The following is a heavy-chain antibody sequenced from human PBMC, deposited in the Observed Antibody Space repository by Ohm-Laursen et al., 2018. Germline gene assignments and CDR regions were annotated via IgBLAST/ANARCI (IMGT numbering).Heavy chain of an antibody. Sequence: GSLRLSCAASGFTFRSYAMSWVRQAPGKGLEWVANINQDGSDKYYVDSVKGRFSVSRDNAKSSLYLQMNSLRAEDTAVYYCARGVSTYYDFWSGYASSYWGQGTLVTVSS. CDR3: ARGVSTYYDFWSGYASSY. V-gene: IGHV3-7*01. J-gene: IGHJ4*02. CDR1: GFTFRSYA. CDR2: INQDGSDK. D-gene: IGHD3-3*01.